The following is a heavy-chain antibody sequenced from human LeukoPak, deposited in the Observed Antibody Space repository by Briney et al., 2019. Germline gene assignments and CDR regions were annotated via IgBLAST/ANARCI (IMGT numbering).Heavy chain of an antibody. J-gene: IGHJ4*02. V-gene: IGHV3-20*04. CDR1: GLTFDDYG. CDR2: INWNGGST. D-gene: IGHD3-22*01. Sequence: GSLRLSCAASGLTFDDYGMSWVRQAPGKGLEWVSGINWNGGSTGYADSVKGRFTISRDNAKNSLYLQMNSLRAEDTALYYCARVIPYYYDSSGYYYYFDYWGQGTLVTVSS. CDR3: ARVIPYYYDSSGYYYYFDY.